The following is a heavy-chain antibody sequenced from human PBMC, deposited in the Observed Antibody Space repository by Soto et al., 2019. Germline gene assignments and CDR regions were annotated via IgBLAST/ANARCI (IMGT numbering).Heavy chain of an antibody. CDR2: IFHTGTT. Sequence: SQTLCLTWTVSGESMTSTNHYWVRIRQPPGKGLEWVATIFHTGTTYYNPSLMSRVSISVDTSKNHFSLRLNSVTAADTAFYFCARRFAWQLPFAAWGKGTLVTVSS. D-gene: IGHD6-6*01. J-gene: IGHJ1*01. CDR1: GESMTSTNHY. V-gene: IGHV4-39*02. CDR3: ARRFAWQLPFAA.